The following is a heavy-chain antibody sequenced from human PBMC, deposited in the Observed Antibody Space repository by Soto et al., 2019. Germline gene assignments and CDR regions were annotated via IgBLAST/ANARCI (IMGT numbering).Heavy chain of an antibody. CDR1: GGSISSGGYY. CDR2: IYYSGST. Sequence: SETLSLTCTVSGGSISSGGYYWSWIRQHPGKGLEWIGYIYYSGSTYYNPSLKSRVTISVDTSKSQFSLKLSSVTAADTAVYYCARRAPPLYGMDVWGQGTTVTVSS. CDR3: ARRAPPLYGMDV. J-gene: IGHJ6*02. V-gene: IGHV4-31*03.